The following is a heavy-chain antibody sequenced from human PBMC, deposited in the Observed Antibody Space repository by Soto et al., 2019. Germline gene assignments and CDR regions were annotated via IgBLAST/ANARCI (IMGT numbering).Heavy chain of an antibody. V-gene: IGHV2-5*02. J-gene: IGHJ3*02. CDR2: IYWDDDK. CDR3: AHTYYDKGGVGVAFDI. D-gene: IGHD3-3*01. Sequence: QITLKESGPTLVKPTQTLTLTCTFSGFSLSTSGVGVGWIRQPPGKALEWLALIYWDDDKRYSPSLKSRLTITKDTSKNQVVLTMTNMDPVDTATYYCAHTYYDKGGVGVAFDIWGQGTMVTVSS. CDR1: GFSLSTSGVG.